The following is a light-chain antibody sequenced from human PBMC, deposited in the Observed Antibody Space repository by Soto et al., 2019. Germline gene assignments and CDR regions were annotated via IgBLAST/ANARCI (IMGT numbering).Light chain of an antibody. Sequence: DVVMTQIPDSLAVSLGERATLSCKSGQSLLYTPNNYNYLAWYQQKAAQPPKLLIHWASTRESGVPDRFSGSGSGTDFNLTISILQAEDVAVYFCQQYYSAPGTFGQGTRVEIK. J-gene: IGKJ1*01. V-gene: IGKV4-1*01. CDR1: QSLLYTPNNYNY. CDR2: WAS. CDR3: QQYYSAPGT.